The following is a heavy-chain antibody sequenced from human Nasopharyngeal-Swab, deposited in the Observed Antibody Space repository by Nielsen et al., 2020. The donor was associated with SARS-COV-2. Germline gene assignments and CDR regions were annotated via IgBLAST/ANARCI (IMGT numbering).Heavy chain of an antibody. CDR3: ASGTVTLLHY. Sequence: LSCDWSGLGFCSHVMHWVRQATGKGLEWASAIGTAGDTYYPGSVKGRFTISRENAKNSLYLQMNSLRAEDTAVYYCASGTVTLLHYWGQGTLVTVSS. D-gene: IGHD4-23*01. J-gene: IGHJ4*02. V-gene: IGHV3-13*01. CDR2: IGTAGDT. CDR1: GLGFCSHV.